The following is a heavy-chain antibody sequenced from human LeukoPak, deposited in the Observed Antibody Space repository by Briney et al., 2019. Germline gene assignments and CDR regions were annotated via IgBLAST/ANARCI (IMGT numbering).Heavy chain of an antibody. Sequence: GGSLRLSCAAAGFPFSNYAIHWVRQAPGKGLEWVALISYDGGNKYYVDSVKGRITISRDSSKNTVYLEMNSLRPEDTAVYFCARENSYGAPLDYWGQGTLVTVSS. CDR2: ISYDGGNK. V-gene: IGHV3-30*03. CDR3: ARENSYGAPLDY. CDR1: GFPFSNYA. D-gene: IGHD5-18*01. J-gene: IGHJ4*02.